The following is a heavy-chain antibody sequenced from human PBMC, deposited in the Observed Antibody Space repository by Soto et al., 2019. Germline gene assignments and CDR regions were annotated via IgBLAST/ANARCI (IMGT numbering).Heavy chain of an antibody. CDR1: GFTFSSYS. CDR2: ISSSSSYI. Sequence: GGSLRLSCAASGFTFSSYSMNWVRQAPGKGLEWVSSISSSSSYIYYADSVKGRFTISRDNAKNSLYLQMNSLRAEDTAVYYCARDRRIAAAGKGWFDPWGQGT. D-gene: IGHD6-13*01. V-gene: IGHV3-21*01. CDR3: ARDRRIAAAGKGWFDP. J-gene: IGHJ5*02.